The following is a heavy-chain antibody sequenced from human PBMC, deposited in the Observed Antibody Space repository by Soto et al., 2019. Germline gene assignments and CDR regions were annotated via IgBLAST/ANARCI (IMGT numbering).Heavy chain of an antibody. CDR2: INHSGTT. V-gene: IGHV4-34*01. D-gene: IGHD1-1*01. Sequence: KPSETLSLTCGVSGGSFSGYQWNWIRQSPGQGLEWIGEINHSGTTKYNPSLESRINLSVDTSKRQFSLKMFSVTAADTAIYYCARGWRFDPWGQGTQVTVSS. J-gene: IGHJ5*02. CDR3: ARGWRFDP. CDR1: GGSFSGYQ.